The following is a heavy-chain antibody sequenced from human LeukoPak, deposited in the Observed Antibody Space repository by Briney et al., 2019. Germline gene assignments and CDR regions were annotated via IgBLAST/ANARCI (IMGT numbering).Heavy chain of an antibody. D-gene: IGHD6-13*01. V-gene: IGHV3-11*04. CDR1: GFTFSDYY. J-gene: IGHJ4*02. CDR3: ARLSSSWSNLDY. Sequence: PGGSLRLSCAASGFTFSDYYMSWIRQVPGKGLEWVSYIGRSGTTIHYADSVKGRFTISRDNAENSLYLQMNSLRAEDTAVYYCARLSSSWSNLDYWGQGTLVTVSS. CDR2: IGRSGTTI.